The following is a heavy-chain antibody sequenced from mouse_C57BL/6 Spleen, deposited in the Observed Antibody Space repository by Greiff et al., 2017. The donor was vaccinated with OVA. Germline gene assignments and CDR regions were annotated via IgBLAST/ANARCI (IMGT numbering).Heavy chain of an antibody. D-gene: IGHD1-1*01. J-gene: IGHJ1*03. CDR3: ARNYGSSFSYWYFDV. CDR1: GYAFSSSW. CDR2: IYPGDGDT. V-gene: IGHV1-82*01. Sequence: VKLQESGPELVKPGASVKISCKASGYAFSSSWMNWVKQRPGKGLEWIGRIYPGDGDTNYNGKFKGKATLTADKSSSTAYMQLSSLTSEDSAVYFCARNYGSSFSYWYFDVWGTGTTVTVSS.